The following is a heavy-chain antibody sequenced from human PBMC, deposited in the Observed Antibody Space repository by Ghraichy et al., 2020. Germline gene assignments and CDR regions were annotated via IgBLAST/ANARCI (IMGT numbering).Heavy chain of an antibody. CDR1: GFTFSSYA. V-gene: IGHV3-23*01. CDR2: ISGSGGST. CDR3: ATPFGGSYSHFDY. D-gene: IGHD1-26*01. Sequence: ETLSLTCAASGFTFSSYAMSWVRQAPGKGLEWVSAISGSGGSTYYADSVKGRFTISRDNSKNTLYLQMNSLRAEDTAVYYCATPFGGSYSHFDYWGQGTLVTVSS. J-gene: IGHJ4*02.